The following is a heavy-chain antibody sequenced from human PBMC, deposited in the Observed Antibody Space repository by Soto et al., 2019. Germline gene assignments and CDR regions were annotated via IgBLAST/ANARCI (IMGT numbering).Heavy chain of an antibody. CDR3: ARASRRGGGVDY. CDR1: VCSISSYY. V-gene: IGHV4-59*01. Sequence: QVQLQESGTGLVKPSETLSLTCTVSVCSISSYYWSWIRQPPGKGLEWIGYIYHRGTTNYSPSLKSRVTISADMSKNQVSLKLGSVSAAATAVYYCARASRRGGGVDYWGQGPLVTVSA. D-gene: IGHD2-15*01. J-gene: IGHJ4*02. CDR2: IYHRGTT.